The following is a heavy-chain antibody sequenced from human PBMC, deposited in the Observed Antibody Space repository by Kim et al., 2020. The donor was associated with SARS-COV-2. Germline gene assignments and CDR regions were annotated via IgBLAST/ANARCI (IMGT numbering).Heavy chain of an antibody. D-gene: IGHD2-2*01. CDR3: ARDPGRDIVVVPAAMGTKSYYYYGMDV. J-gene: IGHJ6*02. V-gene: IGHV1-18*04. Sequence: ASVKVSCKASGYTFTSYGISWVRQAPGQGLEWMGWISAYNGNTNYAQKLQGRVTMTTDTSTSTAYMELRSLRSDDTAVYYCARDPGRDIVVVPAAMGTKSYYYYGMDVWGQGTTVTVSS. CDR2: ISAYNGNT. CDR1: GYTFTSYG.